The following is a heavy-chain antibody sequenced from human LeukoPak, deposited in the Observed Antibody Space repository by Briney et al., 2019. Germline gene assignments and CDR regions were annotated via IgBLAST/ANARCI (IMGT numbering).Heavy chain of an antibody. J-gene: IGHJ4*02. CDR3: ARDPAAAGGPLFDY. Sequence: GGSLRLSCAASGFTFSSYGMHWVRQAPGKGLEWVAVIWYDGGNKYYADSVKGRFTISRDNSKNTLYLQMNSLRAEDTAVYYCARDPAAAGGPLFDYWGQGTLVTVSS. CDR1: GFTFSSYG. V-gene: IGHV3-33*01. D-gene: IGHD6-13*01. CDR2: IWYDGGNK.